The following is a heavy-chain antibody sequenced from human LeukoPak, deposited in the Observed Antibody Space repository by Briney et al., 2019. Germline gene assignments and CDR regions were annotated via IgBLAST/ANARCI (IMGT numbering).Heavy chain of an antibody. Sequence: ASETVSCKASGYTCTVYYMHWVRQATGQGLEWMGWINPNSGGTNYAQKFQGRVTMTRDTSISTAYMELSRLRSDDTAVYYCARAEMVVATTYFDYWGQGTLVTVSS. D-gene: IGHD5-12*01. J-gene: IGHJ4*02. CDR1: GYTCTVYY. CDR3: ARAEMVVATTYFDY. CDR2: INPNSGGT. V-gene: IGHV1-2*02.